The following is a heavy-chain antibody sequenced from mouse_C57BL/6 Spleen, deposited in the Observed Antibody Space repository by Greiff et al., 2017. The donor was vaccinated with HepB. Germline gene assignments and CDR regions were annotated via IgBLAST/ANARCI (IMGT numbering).Heavy chain of an antibody. J-gene: IGHJ2*01. D-gene: IGHD2-3*01. CDR2: ISDGGSYT. Sequence: EVNVVESGGGLVKPGGSLKLSCAASGFTFSSYAMSWVRQTPEKRLEWVATISDGGSYTYYPDNVKGRFTISRDNAKNNLYLQMSHLKSEDTAMYYCARDSIYDGYAGFDYWGQGTTLTVSS. CDR1: GFTFSSYA. V-gene: IGHV5-4*01. CDR3: ARDSIYDGYAGFDY.